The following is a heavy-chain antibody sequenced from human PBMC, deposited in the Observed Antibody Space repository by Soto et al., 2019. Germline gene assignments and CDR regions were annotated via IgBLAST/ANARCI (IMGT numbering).Heavy chain of an antibody. V-gene: IGHV3-33*01. CDR3: AREVVPAAMGAFDI. D-gene: IGHD2-2*01. CDR1: GFTFSSYG. CDR2: IWYDGSNK. J-gene: IGHJ3*02. Sequence: QVQLVESGGGVVQPGRSLRLSCAASGFTFSSYGMHWVRQAPGKGLEWVAVIWYDGSNKYYADSVKGRFTISRDNSKNTLYLQMNSLRDEDTAVYYCAREVVPAAMGAFDIWGQGTMVTVSS.